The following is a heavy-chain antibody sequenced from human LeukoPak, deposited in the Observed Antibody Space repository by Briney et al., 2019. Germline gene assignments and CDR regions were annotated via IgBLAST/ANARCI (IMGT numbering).Heavy chain of an antibody. CDR3: ARGFPTSSRWFDP. Sequence: SETLSLTCGVYGGSFSGYHWTWVRLRPGKGLDWIGDIDHSGSAHYNPSLKSRVTISIDTSNKQFSLNLHSATAADTAGYYCARGFPTSSRWFDPWGQGTLVTVSS. D-gene: IGHD6-6*01. CDR1: GGSFSGYH. CDR2: IDHSGSA. V-gene: IGHV4-34*01. J-gene: IGHJ5*02.